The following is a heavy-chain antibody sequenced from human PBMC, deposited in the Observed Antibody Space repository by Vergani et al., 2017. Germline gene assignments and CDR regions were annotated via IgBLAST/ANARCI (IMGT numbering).Heavy chain of an antibody. Sequence: VQLQESGPGLLKPSETLSLTCSVSGASISSYFWSWIRQPAGKGLEWLGRVHTDGTAYYNPSLRTRVRLSADLSQSQFSLKMTSLTAADTAVYYCAIFGSIYGDYRESWGQGTLVTVSS. CDR3: AIFGSIYGDYRES. J-gene: IGHJ4*02. V-gene: IGHV4-4*07. CDR2: VHTDGTA. CDR1: GASISSYF. D-gene: IGHD4-17*01.